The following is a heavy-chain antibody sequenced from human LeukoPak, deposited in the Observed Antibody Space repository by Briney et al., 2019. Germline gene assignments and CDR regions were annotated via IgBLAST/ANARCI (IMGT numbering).Heavy chain of an antibody. CDR2: INPNSGGT. J-gene: IGHJ4*02. CDR3: ARDLGYSYGWYYFDY. D-gene: IGHD5-18*01. CDR1: GYTFTGYY. Sequence: ASVKVSCKASGYTFTGYYMRWVRQAPGQGLEWMGWINPNSGGTNYAQKFQGRVTMTRDTSISTAYMELSRLRSDDTAVYYCARDLGYSYGWYYFDYWGQGTLVTVSS. V-gene: IGHV1-2*02.